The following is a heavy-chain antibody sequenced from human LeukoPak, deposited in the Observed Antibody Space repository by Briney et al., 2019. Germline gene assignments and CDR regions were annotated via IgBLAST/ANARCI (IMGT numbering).Heavy chain of an antibody. CDR2: IIPIFGTA. CDR3: ARVSCYDSHWFGP. CDR1: GGTFSSYA. V-gene: IGHV1-69*05. D-gene: IGHD5-12*01. J-gene: IGHJ5*02. Sequence: ASVKVSCKASGGTFSSYAISWVRQAPGQGLEWMGGIIPIFGTANYAQKIQGRVTITTDESQSTAYVELRRLRSEDTAVYYCARVSCYDSHWFGPWGQGTLVTVSS.